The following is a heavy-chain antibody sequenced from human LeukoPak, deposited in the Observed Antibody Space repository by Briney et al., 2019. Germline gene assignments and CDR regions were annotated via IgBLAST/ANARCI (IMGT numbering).Heavy chain of an antibody. CDR3: ARGRGGHGDLGHFDS. CDR1: GGSISSGDYY. CDR2: IYYSGST. D-gene: IGHD4-17*01. J-gene: IGHJ4*02. Sequence: SETLSLTCTVSGGSISSGDYYWSWIRQPPGKGLEWIGYIYYSGSTYYNPSLKSRVTISVDTSKNQFSLKLRSVTAADTALYYCARGRGGHGDLGHFDSWGQGTLVTVSS. V-gene: IGHV4-30-4*01.